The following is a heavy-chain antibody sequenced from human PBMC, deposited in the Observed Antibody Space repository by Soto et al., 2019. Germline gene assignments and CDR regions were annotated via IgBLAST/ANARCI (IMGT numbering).Heavy chain of an antibody. CDR2: ISSGSGNI. J-gene: IGHJ5*02. CDR1: GFIFSRYD. V-gene: IGHV3-48*04. CDR3: ARTYGTGSLNWFDP. Sequence: EVQLVESGGGLVQPGGSLRLSCAASGFIFSRYDMNWVRQAPGKGLEWVSYISSGSGNILYADSVKGRFTISRDNAKNSLYLQMNSLRAEDTAVYYCARTYGTGSLNWFDPWGQGTLVTVSS. D-gene: IGHD3-10*01.